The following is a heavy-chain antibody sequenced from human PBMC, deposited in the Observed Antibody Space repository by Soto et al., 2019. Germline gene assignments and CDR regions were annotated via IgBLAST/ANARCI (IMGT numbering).Heavy chain of an antibody. D-gene: IGHD3-3*01. CDR2: ISGSGGST. J-gene: IGHJ6*02. Sequence: SGGSLRLSCAASGFTFSSYAMSWVRQAPGKGLEWVSAISGSGGSTYYADSVKGRFTISRDNSKNTLYLQMNSLRAEDTAVYYCAKDRLRNYDFWSGYSYYYGMDVWGQGTTVTVSS. V-gene: IGHV3-23*01. CDR3: AKDRLRNYDFWSGYSYYYGMDV. CDR1: GFTFSSYA.